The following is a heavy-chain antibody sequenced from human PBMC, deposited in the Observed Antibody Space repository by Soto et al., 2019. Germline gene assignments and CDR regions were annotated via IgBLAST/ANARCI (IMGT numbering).Heavy chain of an antibody. CDR3: ARVGSRYYYDSSGYYYVFDY. V-gene: IGHV1-69*06. Sequence: SVKVSCKASGGTFSSYAISWVRQAPGQGLEWMGGIIPIFGTANYAQKFQGRVTITADKSTSTAYMELSSLRSEDTAVYYCARVGSRYYYDSSGYYYVFDYWGQGTLVTV. J-gene: IGHJ4*02. D-gene: IGHD3-22*01. CDR1: GGTFSSYA. CDR2: IIPIFGTA.